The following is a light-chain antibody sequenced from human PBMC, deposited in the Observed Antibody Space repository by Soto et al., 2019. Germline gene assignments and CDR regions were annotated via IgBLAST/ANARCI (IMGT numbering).Light chain of an antibody. CDR3: QQYGSSPGT. Sequence: EIVLTQSPGTLSLSPGERSTLSCSASQSVSSNYLAWYQQKPDQSPRLLIFGASIRDTGIPDRFSGSGSGTDFTLTISRLEPEDFAVYYCQQYGSSPGTFGQGTKVDIK. V-gene: IGKV3-20*01. CDR2: GAS. CDR1: QSVSSNY. J-gene: IGKJ1*01.